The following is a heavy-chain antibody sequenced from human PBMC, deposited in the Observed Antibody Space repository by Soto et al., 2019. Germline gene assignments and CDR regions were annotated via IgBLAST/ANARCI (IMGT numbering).Heavy chain of an antibody. Sequence: PGGSLRLSCAASGFTFSSYGMHWVRQAPGKGLEWVAVISYDGSNKYYADSVKGRFTISRDNSKNTLYLQISSLGVDDTAVYHCAVHLGENYYTMDVWGQGTTVTVSS. J-gene: IGHJ6*02. V-gene: IGHV3-30*03. CDR2: ISYDGSNK. CDR3: AVHLGENYYTMDV. D-gene: IGHD3-10*01. CDR1: GFTFSSYG.